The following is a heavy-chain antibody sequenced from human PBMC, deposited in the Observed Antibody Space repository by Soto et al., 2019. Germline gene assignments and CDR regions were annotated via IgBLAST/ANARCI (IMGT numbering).Heavy chain of an antibody. CDR1: GFTFSNAW. CDR3: TTDNWQLRYYYYGMDV. V-gene: IGHV3-15*01. CDR2: IKSKTDGGTT. Sequence: VGSLRLSCAASGFTFSNAWMSWVRQAPGKGLEWVGRIKSKTDGGTTDYAALVKGRFTISRDDSKNTLYLQMNSLKTEDTAVYYCTTDNWQLRYYYYGMDVWGQGTTVTVSS. D-gene: IGHD6-13*01. J-gene: IGHJ6*02.